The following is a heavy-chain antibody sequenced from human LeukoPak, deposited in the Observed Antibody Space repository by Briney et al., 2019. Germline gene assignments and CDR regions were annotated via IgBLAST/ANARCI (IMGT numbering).Heavy chain of an antibody. J-gene: IGHJ4*02. D-gene: IGHD6-13*01. V-gene: IGHV4-39*01. Sequence: SETLSLTCTVSGGSISSSSYYWGWIRQPPGKGLEWIGSIYYSGSTYYNPSLKSRVTISVDTSKNQFSLKLSSVTAADTAVYYCARVRPGGLYSSSWYEDYWGQGTLVTVSS. CDR1: GGSISSSSYY. CDR3: ARVRPGGLYSSSWYEDY. CDR2: IYYSGST.